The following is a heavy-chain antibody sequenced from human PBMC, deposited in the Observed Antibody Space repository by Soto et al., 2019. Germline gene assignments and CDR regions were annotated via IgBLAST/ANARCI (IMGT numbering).Heavy chain of an antibody. CDR1: GDSISSYY. D-gene: IGHD1-26*01. V-gene: IGHV4-59*01. CDR3: ARRYGGNFDF. J-gene: IGHJ4*02. Sequence: PSETLSLTCTVFGDSISSYYWSWIRQPPGKGLEWIGYIYYSGSTNYNPSLKSRVTISVDTSKNQFSLKLSSVTAADTAVYYCARRYGGNFDFWGQGTLVTVSS. CDR2: IYYSGST.